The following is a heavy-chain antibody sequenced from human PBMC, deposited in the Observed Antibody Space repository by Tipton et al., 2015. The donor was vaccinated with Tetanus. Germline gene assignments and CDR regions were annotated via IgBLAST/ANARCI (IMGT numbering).Heavy chain of an antibody. CDR3: ARRSYCSSSRCFDAFDL. CDR2: IYYSGST. V-gene: IGHV4-31*03. D-gene: IGHD2-2*01. Sequence: GLVKPSETLSLTCTVSGGSISSGGYYWSWIRQHPEKGLEWIGYIYYSGSTYYNPSLKSRITMSVDTSKNQFSLKLSSVTAADTAVYYCARRSYCSSSRCFDAFDLWGQGTMVTVSS. J-gene: IGHJ3*01. CDR1: GGSISSGGYY.